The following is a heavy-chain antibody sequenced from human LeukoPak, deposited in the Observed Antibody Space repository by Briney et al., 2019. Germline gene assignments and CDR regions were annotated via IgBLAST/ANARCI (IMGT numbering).Heavy chain of an antibody. V-gene: IGHV4-39*01. CDR2: VYHSGST. J-gene: IGHJ4*02. CDR3: ARQEIVLIPAAISSPPLAAVDY. D-gene: IGHD2-2*01. CDR1: GGSISSSSYY. Sequence: SETLSLTCTVSGGSISSSSYYWGWIRQPPGKGLEWIGTVYHSGSTYYNPSLRSRLTISVDTSKNQSSLKLTSVTAADTAEYYCARQEIVLIPAAISSPPLAAVDYWGQGTLVTVSS.